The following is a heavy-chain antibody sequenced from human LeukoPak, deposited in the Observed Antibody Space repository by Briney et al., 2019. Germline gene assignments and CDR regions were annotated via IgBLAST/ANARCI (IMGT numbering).Heavy chain of an antibody. J-gene: IGHJ2*01. CDR2: IYYSGST. CDR3: AREMIGRGGKSWCFDL. CDR1: GGSVSSGYYY. D-gene: IGHD3-16*01. V-gene: IGHV4-61*01. Sequence: SETLSLTCTVSGGSVSSGYYYWSWIRQPPGKGLEWIGYIYYSGSTNYNPSLKSRVSMSVDMSRNQFSLRLSSVTAADTAVYFCAREMIGRGGKSWCFDLWGRGPLVTVSS.